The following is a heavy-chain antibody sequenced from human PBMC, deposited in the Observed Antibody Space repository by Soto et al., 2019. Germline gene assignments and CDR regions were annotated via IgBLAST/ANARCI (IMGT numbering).Heavy chain of an antibody. CDR2: ISGSGGST. CDR1: GFTFSSYA. J-gene: IGHJ4*02. D-gene: IGHD6-13*01. CDR3: AKVEAAAGSKY. V-gene: IGHV3-23*01. Sequence: TGGSLRLSCAASGFTFSSYAMSWVRQAPGKGLEWVSGISGSGGSTYYADSVKGRFTISRDNSKNTLYLQMNSLRAEDTAVYYCAKVEAAAGSKYWGQGTLVTVSS.